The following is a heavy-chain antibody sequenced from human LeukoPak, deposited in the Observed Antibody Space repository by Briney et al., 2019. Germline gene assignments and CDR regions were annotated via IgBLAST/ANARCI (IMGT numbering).Heavy chain of an antibody. Sequence: GGSLRLSCAASGFASGFTFSSYAMSWVRQPPGKGLEWVASINGRAATTYYADSVKGRFTISRDNSKNTLYLQMNSLGADDTAVYYCAKAPATGEGYYFYYMDVWGKGTTVTVSS. V-gene: IGHV3-23*01. CDR2: INGRAATT. J-gene: IGHJ6*03. CDR1: GFASGFTFSSYA. CDR3: AKAPATGEGYYFYYMDV. D-gene: IGHD7-27*01.